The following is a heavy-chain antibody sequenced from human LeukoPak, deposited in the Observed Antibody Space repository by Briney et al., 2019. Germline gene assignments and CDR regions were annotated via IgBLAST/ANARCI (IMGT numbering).Heavy chain of an antibody. CDR3: ARVMLWFGESHYYMDV. CDR2: ISAYNGNT. J-gene: IGHJ6*03. Sequence: ASVKVSCKASGYTFTSYGISWVRQAPGQGLEWMGWISAYNGNTNYAQKLQGRVTMTTDTSTSTAYMELRSLRSDDTAVYYCARVMLWFGESHYYMDVWGKGTTVTVSS. D-gene: IGHD3-10*01. V-gene: IGHV1-18*01. CDR1: GYTFTSYG.